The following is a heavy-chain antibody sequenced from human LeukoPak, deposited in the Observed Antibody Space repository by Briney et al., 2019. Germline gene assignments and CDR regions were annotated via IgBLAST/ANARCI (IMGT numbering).Heavy chain of an antibody. CDR3: ARTQGIYDSSGYYFNY. D-gene: IGHD3-22*01. Sequence: SETLSPTCAVYGGSFSGYYWSWIRQPPGKGLEWIGEINHSGSTNYNPSLKSRVTISVDTSKNQFSLKLSSVTAADTAVCYCARTQGIYDSSGYYFNYWGQGTLVTVSS. CDR1: GGSFSGYY. J-gene: IGHJ4*02. CDR2: INHSGST. V-gene: IGHV4-34*01.